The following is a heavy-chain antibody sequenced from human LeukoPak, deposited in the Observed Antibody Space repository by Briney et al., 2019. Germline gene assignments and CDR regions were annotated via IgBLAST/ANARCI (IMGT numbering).Heavy chain of an antibody. CDR1: GFTVSGNY. V-gene: IGHV3-66*02. J-gene: IGHJ4*02. CDR2: IYSGGTT. Sequence: GGSLRLSCAASGFTVSGNYMSWVRQFPGKGLEWVSVIYSGGTTNYADSVKGRFTISRDYPKNTLYLQMNSLRPEDTAVYYCATRFSEQPWGQGTLVTVSS. D-gene: IGHD3-3*01. CDR3: ATRFSEQP.